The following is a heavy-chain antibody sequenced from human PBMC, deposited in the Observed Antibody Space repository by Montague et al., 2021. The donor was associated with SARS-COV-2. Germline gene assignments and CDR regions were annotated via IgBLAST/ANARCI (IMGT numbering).Heavy chain of an antibody. CDR1: GGSVSSSGYY. J-gene: IGHJ5*02. D-gene: IGHD2-15*01. CDR2: IYFSGSS. Sequence: SETLSLTCTVSGGSVSSSGYYWGWIRQPPGKGLEWIGSIYFSGSSYYNPSLKSRVTISVDTSKNQFSLRLSSVTSADTAVYYCARQSRCGWVVAPSNWFDPWGQGTLVTVSS. CDR3: ARQSRCGWVVAPSNWFDP. V-gene: IGHV4-39*01.